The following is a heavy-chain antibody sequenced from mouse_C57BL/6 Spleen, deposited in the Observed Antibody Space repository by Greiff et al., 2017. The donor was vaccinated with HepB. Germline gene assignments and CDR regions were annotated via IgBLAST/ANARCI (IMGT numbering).Heavy chain of an antibody. CDR2: ISSGSSTI. Sequence: EVQRVESGGGLVKPGGSLKLSCAASGFTFSDYGMHWVRQAPEKGLEWVAYISSGSSTIYYADTVKGRFTISRDNAKNTLFLQMTSLRSEDTAMYYCLYYDYDGAPYWGQGTLVTVSA. V-gene: IGHV5-17*01. CDR3: LYYDYDGAPY. J-gene: IGHJ3*01. CDR1: GFTFSDYG. D-gene: IGHD2-4*01.